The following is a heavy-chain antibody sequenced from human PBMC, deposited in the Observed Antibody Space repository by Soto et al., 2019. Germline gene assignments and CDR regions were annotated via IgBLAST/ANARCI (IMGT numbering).Heavy chain of an antibody. J-gene: IGHJ2*01. V-gene: IGHV3-21*01. CDR3: ARAPLVPAATRERSYWYFDL. Sequence: GGSLSLSCAASGFPFSSYSMNWVRQAPGKGLEWVSSISSSSSYIYYADSVKGRFTISRDNAKNSLYLQMNSLRAEDTAVYYCARAPLVPAATRERSYWYFDLWGRGTLVTVSS. D-gene: IGHD2-2*01. CDR1: GFPFSSYS. CDR2: ISSSSSYI.